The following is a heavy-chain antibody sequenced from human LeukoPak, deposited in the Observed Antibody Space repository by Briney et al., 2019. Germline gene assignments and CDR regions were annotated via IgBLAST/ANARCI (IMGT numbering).Heavy chain of an antibody. D-gene: IGHD3-22*01. CDR2: ISSSSTTI. CDR1: GFTFSSYS. CDR3: ARATYYYDSSGYYYFAY. V-gene: IGHV3-48*02. Sequence: GSLRLSCAASGFTFSSYSVSWVRQAPGKGLDWISYISSSSTTIYYADSVKGRFIISRDNAKNSLYLQMNSLRDEDTAVYYCARATYYYDSSGYYYFAYWGQGTLVTVSS. J-gene: IGHJ4*02.